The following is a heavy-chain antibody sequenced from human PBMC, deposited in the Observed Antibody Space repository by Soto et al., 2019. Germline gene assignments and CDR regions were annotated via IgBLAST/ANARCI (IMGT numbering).Heavy chain of an antibody. D-gene: IGHD3-22*01. CDR2: INTYTGNR. V-gene: IGHV1-18*01. J-gene: IGHJ5*02. CDR1: GYSFRYYG. CDR3: ARDKLRGYDKNGFYS. Sequence: ASVKVSCKASGYSFRYYGINWVRQAPGQGLEWMGWINTYTGNRNFAPKFEDRVTMTTATSTNTVYMELRSLRSDDTATYYCARDKLRGYDKNGFYSWGQGTRVTVSS.